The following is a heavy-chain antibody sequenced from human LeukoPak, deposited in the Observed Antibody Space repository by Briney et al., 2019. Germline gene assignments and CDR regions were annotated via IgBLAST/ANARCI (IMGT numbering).Heavy chain of an antibody. Sequence: PGGSLRLSCAASGFTFSSYAMHWVRQAPGKGLEWVAVISYDGSNKYYADSVKGRFTISRDNSKNTRYLQMNSLRAEDTAVYYCARQGSSGYYYFDYWGQGTLVTVSS. J-gene: IGHJ4*02. CDR1: GFTFSSYA. CDR2: ISYDGSNK. D-gene: IGHD3-22*01. V-gene: IGHV3-30-3*01. CDR3: ARQGSSGYYYFDY.